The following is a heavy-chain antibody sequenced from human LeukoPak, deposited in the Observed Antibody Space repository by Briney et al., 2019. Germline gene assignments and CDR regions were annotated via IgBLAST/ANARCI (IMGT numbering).Heavy chain of an antibody. D-gene: IGHD6-19*01. J-gene: IGHJ4*02. V-gene: IGHV1-18*01. CDR1: GYTFTSYG. CDR3: ARAVSFSGSAVTGGAH. CDR2: ISVYNGNT. Sequence: ASVKVSCKASGYTFTSYGISWVRQAPGQGLEWIGWISVYNGNTIYAQKLQGRVTMTTDTSTSTAYMELRSLQSDDTAGYYCARAVSFSGSAVTGGAHWGQGTLVTVSS.